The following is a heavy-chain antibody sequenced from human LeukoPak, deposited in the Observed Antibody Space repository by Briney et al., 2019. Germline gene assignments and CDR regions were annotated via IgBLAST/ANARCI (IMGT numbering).Heavy chain of an antibody. CDR2: IYYSGST. V-gene: IGHV4-59*12. Sequence: SETLSLTCTVSGGSISSYYWSWIRQPPGKGLEWIGYIYYSGSTNYNPSLKSRVTISVDTSKNQFSLQLNSVTPEDTAVYYCAREAPRGYSYARYYFDYWGQGTLVTVSS. D-gene: IGHD5-18*01. J-gene: IGHJ4*02. CDR1: GGSISSYY. CDR3: AREAPRGYSYARYYFDY.